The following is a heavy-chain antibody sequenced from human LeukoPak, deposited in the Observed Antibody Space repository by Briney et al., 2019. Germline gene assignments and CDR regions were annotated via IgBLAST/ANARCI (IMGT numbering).Heavy chain of an antibody. D-gene: IGHD5-24*01. Sequence: GGTLRLSCAASGFTFSSYVMSWVRQAPGKGLEWVSAISNSGDNTYYADSVKGRFTISRDNAKNSLYLQMNSLRAEDTAVYYCARVDGYNYYYYYMDVWGKGTTVTISS. J-gene: IGHJ6*03. CDR2: ISNSGDNT. CDR3: ARVDGYNYYYYYMDV. V-gene: IGHV3-23*01. CDR1: GFTFSSYV.